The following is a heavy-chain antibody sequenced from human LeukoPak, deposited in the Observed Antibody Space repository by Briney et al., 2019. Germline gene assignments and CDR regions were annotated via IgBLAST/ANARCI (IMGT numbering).Heavy chain of an antibody. CDR3: STLPGYCSRGTCYFDY. J-gene: IGHJ4*02. D-gene: IGHD2-15*01. Sequence: GGSLRLSCAASGFSFSNAWMSWVRQAPGNGLEWVGRIKTKTDGGTADYAAPVKGRFTISRDDSKNTLYLQMNSLKTEDTAVYYCSTLPGYCSRGTCYFDYWGQGTLVTVSS. CDR2: IKTKTDGGTA. V-gene: IGHV3-15*01. CDR1: GFSFSNAW.